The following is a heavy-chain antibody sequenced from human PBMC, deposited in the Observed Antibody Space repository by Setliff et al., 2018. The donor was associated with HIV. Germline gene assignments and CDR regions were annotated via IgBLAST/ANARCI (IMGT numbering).Heavy chain of an antibody. CDR2: INSYNGNT. CDR1: GYTFTTYG. Sequence: ASVKVSCKASGYTFTTYGVNWVRQAPGQGLEWMGWINSYNGNTKFARKLQGRVTMTTDTSTSTAYMELRSLRSDDTAVYYCARLKADYEVDYWGQGTLVTVSS. V-gene: IGHV1-18*04. D-gene: IGHD4-17*01. J-gene: IGHJ4*02. CDR3: ARLKADYEVDY.